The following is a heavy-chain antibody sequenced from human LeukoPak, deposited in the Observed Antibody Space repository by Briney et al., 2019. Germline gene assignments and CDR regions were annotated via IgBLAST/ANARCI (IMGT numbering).Heavy chain of an antibody. J-gene: IGHJ4*02. CDR3: ARGLGHSSSSGPYYFDY. Sequence: SVKVSCKASGGTFSSYAISWVRQAPGQGLEWMGGIIPIFGTANYAQKFQGRVTITADESTSTAYMELSSLRSEDTAVYYCARGLGHSSSSGPYYFDYWGQGTLVTVSS. D-gene: IGHD6-6*01. CDR2: IIPIFGTA. V-gene: IGHV1-69*13. CDR1: GGTFSSYA.